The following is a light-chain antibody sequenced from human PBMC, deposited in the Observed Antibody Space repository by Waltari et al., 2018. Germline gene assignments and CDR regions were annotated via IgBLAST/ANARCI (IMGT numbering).Light chain of an antibody. CDR1: SNDVGGYNS. CDR3: SSQSSNDVVL. J-gene: IGLJ2*01. Sequence: QSALTQPASESGSPGQSVTIFCAGTSNDVGGYNSVSWYQEHPGQAPRVIIYDVSDRPSGVSDRFSGAKSSNTASLTISGLQAEDEADYYCSSQSSNDVVLFGGGTKLTVL. CDR2: DVS. V-gene: IGLV2-14*01.